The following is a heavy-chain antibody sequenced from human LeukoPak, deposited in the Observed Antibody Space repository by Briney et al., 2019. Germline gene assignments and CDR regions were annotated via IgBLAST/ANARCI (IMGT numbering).Heavy chain of an antibody. CDR2: IYYSGST. Sequence: SETLSLTCTVSDGSIRSSDYYWGWIRQPPGKGLEWIGSIYYSGSTYYNPSLKSRVTISVDTSKNQFSLKLSSVTAADTAVYYCAGLSGYDSSGYYYGDYWGQGTLVTVSS. D-gene: IGHD3-22*01. V-gene: IGHV4-39*07. CDR3: AGLSGYDSSGYYYGDY. CDR1: DGSIRSSDYY. J-gene: IGHJ4*02.